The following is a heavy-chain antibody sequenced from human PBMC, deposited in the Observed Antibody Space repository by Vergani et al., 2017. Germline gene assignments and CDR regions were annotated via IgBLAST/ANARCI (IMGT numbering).Heavy chain of an antibody. D-gene: IGHD1-1*01. CDR2: ISPGASTV. J-gene: IGHJ6*02. CDR3: AKKPGISTTRHYYGMDV. CDR1: GFKFSDHY. Sequence: LEESGGGSVKPGGSLRLSCAASGFKFSDHYMSWIRQAPGKGLEWVSHISPGASTVSYTDSVTGRFTVSRDNDNDSLTLYMKTLRVEDTAVYYCAKKPGISTTRHYYGMDVWGQGTTVTVSS. V-gene: IGHV3-11*04.